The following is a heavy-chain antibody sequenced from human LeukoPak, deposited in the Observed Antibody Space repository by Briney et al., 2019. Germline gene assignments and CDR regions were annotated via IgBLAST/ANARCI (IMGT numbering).Heavy chain of an antibody. CDR1: GFPFSSYS. V-gene: IGHV3-7*03. Sequence: GGSLRLSCAASGFPFSSYSMTWVRQAPGKGLEWVANIKPDGTTKFYVDSVKGRFTISRDNALNSLYLQMNSLRAEDTAIYYCARSIPYGTTWYGRSDYWGQGTLVTVSS. CDR2: IKPDGTTK. D-gene: IGHD6-13*01. J-gene: IGHJ4*02. CDR3: ARSIPYGTTWYGRSDY.